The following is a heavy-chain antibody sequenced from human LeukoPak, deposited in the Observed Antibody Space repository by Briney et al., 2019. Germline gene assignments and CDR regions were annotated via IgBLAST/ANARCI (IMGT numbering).Heavy chain of an antibody. J-gene: IGHJ3*02. Sequence: ASVKVSCKASGYSFTGYYMHWVRQAPGQGLEWMGWINPNSGGTNSAQKFQGRVTMTRDTSISTAYMELSRLTSDDTAVYYCARATAAGTRRPFDIWGQGTMVTVSS. V-gene: IGHV1-2*02. CDR1: GYSFTGYY. D-gene: IGHD6-13*01. CDR2: INPNSGGT. CDR3: ARATAAGTRRPFDI.